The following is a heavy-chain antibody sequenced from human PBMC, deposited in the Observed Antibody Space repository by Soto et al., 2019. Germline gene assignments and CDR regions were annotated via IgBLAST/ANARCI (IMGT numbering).Heavy chain of an antibody. CDR2: IIPIFGTA. J-gene: IGHJ6*02. Sequence: ASVKASCKASGGTFSSYAISWVRQAPGQGLEWMGGIIPIFGTANYAQKFQGRVTITADESTSTAYMELSSLRSEDTAVYYCARSTYGDYSYYYYGMDVWGQGTTVTVSS. CDR1: GGTFSSYA. V-gene: IGHV1-69*13. CDR3: ARSTYGDYSYYYYGMDV. D-gene: IGHD4-17*01.